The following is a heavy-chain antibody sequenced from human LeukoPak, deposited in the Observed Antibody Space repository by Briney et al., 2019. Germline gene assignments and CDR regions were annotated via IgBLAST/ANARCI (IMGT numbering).Heavy chain of an antibody. CDR2: TYYRSKWYN. J-gene: IGHJ4*02. CDR1: GDSVSSNSAA. D-gene: IGHD6-13*01. V-gene: IGHV6-1*01. CDR3: ARDGGQQLGTEFDY. Sequence: SQTLSLTCAISGDSVSSNSAAWNWIRQSPSRGLEWLGRTYYRSKWYNDYTVSVKSRITINPDTSKNQFSLQLNSVTPEDTAVYYCARDGGQQLGTEFDYWGQGTLVTVSS.